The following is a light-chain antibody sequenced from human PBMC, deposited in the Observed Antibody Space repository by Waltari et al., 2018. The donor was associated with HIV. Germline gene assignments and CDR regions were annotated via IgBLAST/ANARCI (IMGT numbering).Light chain of an antibody. J-gene: IGKJ1*01. CDR2: GAA. CDR3: QQYGRSPWT. V-gene: IGKV3-20*01. CDR1: QTITRDF. Sequence: IVLTQSPGTLSLSPGERATLSCRASQTITRDFLAWYQQKPGQAPRLLIYGAASRATGIPDRISGSGSGTDFTLTISRLEPEDSAVYYCQQYGRSPWTFGQGTQVQI.